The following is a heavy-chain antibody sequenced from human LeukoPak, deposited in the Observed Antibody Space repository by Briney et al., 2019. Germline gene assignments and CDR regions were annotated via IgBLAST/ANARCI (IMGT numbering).Heavy chain of an antibody. CDR1: GFTFSNAW. Sequence: GGSLRLSCAASGFTFSNAWMSWVRQAPGKGLEWVGRIKSKTDGGTTDYAAPVKGRFTISRDDPKNTLYLQMNSLKTEDTAVYYCTTDLLYYYDSSGYYLGFDYWGQGTLVTVSS. CDR2: IKSKTDGGTT. J-gene: IGHJ4*02. V-gene: IGHV3-15*01. CDR3: TTDLLYYYDSSGYYLGFDY. D-gene: IGHD3-22*01.